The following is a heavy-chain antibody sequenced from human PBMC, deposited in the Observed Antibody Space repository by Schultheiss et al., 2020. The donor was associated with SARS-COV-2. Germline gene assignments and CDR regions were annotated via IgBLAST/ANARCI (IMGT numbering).Heavy chain of an antibody. CDR3: ATGAYSSGWYQYRGMDV. D-gene: IGHD6-19*01. CDR1: GYTFTSYG. V-gene: IGHV1-18*01. CDR2: ISAYNGNT. J-gene: IGHJ6*02. Sequence: ASVKVSCKASGYTFTSYGISWVRQAPGQGLEWMGWISAYNGNTNYAQKLQGRVTMTTDTSTSTAYMELRSLRSDDTAVYYCATGAYSSGWYQYRGMDVWGQGTTVTVSS.